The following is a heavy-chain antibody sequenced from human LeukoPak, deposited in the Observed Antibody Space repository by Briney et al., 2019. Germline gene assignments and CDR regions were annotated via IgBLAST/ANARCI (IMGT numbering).Heavy chain of an antibody. CDR2: IYYSGST. CDR1: GGSISSGGYY. D-gene: IGHD5-12*01. J-gene: IGHJ4*02. CDR3: ARVEIRGSIDY. Sequence: PSETLSLTCTASGGSISSGGYYWSWIRQHPGKGLEWIGYIYYSGSTYYNPSLKSRVTISVDTSKNQFSLKLSSVAAADTAVYYCARVEIRGSIDYWGQGTLVTVSS. V-gene: IGHV4-31*03.